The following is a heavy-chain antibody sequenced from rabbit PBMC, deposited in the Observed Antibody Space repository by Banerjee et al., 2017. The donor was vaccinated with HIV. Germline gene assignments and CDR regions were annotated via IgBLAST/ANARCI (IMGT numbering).Heavy chain of an antibody. CDR3: ARDLAGVIGWNFKL. Sequence: QQQLEESGGGLVKPEGSLTLSCKASGFTLSDYWMCWVRQAPGKGLEWIACINSNTGNTVYASWAKGPFTISKTSSTTVTLQMTSLTAADTATYFCARDLAGVIGWNFKLWGPGTLVTVS. J-gene: IGHJ4*01. CDR1: GFTLSDYW. D-gene: IGHD4-1*01. V-gene: IGHV1S45*01. CDR2: INSNTGNT.